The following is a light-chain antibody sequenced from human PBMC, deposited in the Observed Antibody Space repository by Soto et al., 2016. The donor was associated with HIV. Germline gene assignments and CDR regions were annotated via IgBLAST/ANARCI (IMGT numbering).Light chain of an antibody. Sequence: SYELTQPPSVSVSPGQTASIPCSGDKLGDKYSCWYQRKPGQSPVLVIYQDSKRPSGIPERFSGSNSGNTATLTISGTQAMDEADYYCQAWDSSTASYVFGTGTKVT. J-gene: IGLJ1*01. CDR1: KLGDKY. CDR3: QAWDSSTASYV. V-gene: IGLV3-1*01. CDR2: QDS.